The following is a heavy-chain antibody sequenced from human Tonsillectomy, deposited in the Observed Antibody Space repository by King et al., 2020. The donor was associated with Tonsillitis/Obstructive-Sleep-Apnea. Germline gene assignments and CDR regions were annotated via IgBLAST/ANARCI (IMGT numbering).Heavy chain of an antibody. J-gene: IGHJ3*02. CDR2: ISSSSSYI. CDR1: GFTFSSYS. V-gene: IGHV3-21*01. Sequence: QLVESGGGLVKPGGSLRLSCAASGFTFSSYSMNWVRQAPGKGLEWVSSISSSSSYIYYADSVKGRFTISRDNAKNSLYLQMNSLRAEDTAVYYCARDHGGLAVADAFDIWGQGTIVTVSS. D-gene: IGHD6-19*01. CDR3: ARDHGGLAVADAFDI.